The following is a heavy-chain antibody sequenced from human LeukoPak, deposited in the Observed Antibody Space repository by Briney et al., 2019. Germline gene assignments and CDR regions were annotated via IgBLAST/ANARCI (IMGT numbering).Heavy chain of an antibody. J-gene: IGHJ4*02. CDR2: ISSSGSII. CDR1: GFTFRSCE. Sequence: PGGSLRLSCAASGFTFRSCELSWVRQAPAKGLEGVSYISSSGSIIYYADSVKGRFTISRDSAENSLYLQMNSLRAEDTAVYYCARDSPDGSGTYYNDSPDYWGQGTLVTVSS. CDR3: ARDSPDGSGTYYNDSPDY. V-gene: IGHV3-48*03. D-gene: IGHD3-10*01.